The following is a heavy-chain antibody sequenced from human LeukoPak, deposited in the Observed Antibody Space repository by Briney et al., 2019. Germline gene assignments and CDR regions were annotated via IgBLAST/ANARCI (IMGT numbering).Heavy chain of an antibody. CDR2: ISSSSSTI. V-gene: IGHV3-48*01. Sequence: GGSLRLSCAASGFTFSSYSMNWVRQAPGKGLERVSYISSSSSTIYYADSVKGRFTISRDNAKNSLYLQMNSLRAEDTAMYYCAALDHGHDYWGQGTLVSVST. CDR3: AALDHGHDY. CDR1: GFTFSSYS. J-gene: IGHJ4*02.